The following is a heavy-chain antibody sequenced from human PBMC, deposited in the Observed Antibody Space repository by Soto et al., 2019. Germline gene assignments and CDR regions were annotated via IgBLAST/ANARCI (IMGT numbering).Heavy chain of an antibody. CDR2: ISGYSGNT. D-gene: IGHD2-2*02. Sequence: QVQLVQSGVEVKKPGASVKVSCKPSGYTFTSYGISWVRQAPGQGLEWMGWISGYSGNTKYAQKFQGRVTMTTDTSTSTAYMDLRSLRSDDTAVYYCARDSPDIVVVVAAIEHWGQGTLVTVSS. V-gene: IGHV1-18*01. CDR1: GYTFTSYG. CDR3: ARDSPDIVVVVAAIEH. J-gene: IGHJ1*01.